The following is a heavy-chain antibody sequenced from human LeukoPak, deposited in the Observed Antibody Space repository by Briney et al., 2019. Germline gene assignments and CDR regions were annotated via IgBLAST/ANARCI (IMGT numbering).Heavy chain of an antibody. Sequence: ASVKVSCKPSGYTFTDYYLHWVRQAPGQGLEWMGWINSNSGGTNYAQKLQGRVTMTTDTSTSTAYMELRSLRSDDTAVYYCARDTPYDYVWGAHEYFQHWGQGTLVTVSS. CDR3: ARDTPYDYVWGAHEYFQH. J-gene: IGHJ1*01. CDR2: INSNSGGT. D-gene: IGHD3-16*01. V-gene: IGHV1-2*02. CDR1: GYTFTDYY.